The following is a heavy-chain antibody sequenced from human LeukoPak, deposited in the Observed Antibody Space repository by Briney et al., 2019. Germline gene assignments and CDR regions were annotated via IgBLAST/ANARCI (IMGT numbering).Heavy chain of an antibody. CDR1: GGSVSGYY. J-gene: IGHJ2*01. V-gene: IGHV4-59*08. D-gene: IGHD1-26*01. CDR2: IYGSGST. CDR3: ARRRELLRSNWYFDL. Sequence: SETLSLTCSVSGGSVSGYYWTWIRQPPGKGLEWMGYIYGSGSTNYNPSLKSRLTISEDTPKNQFSLKLSSVTATDTAVYYCARRRELLRSNWYFDLWGRGTLVTVSS.